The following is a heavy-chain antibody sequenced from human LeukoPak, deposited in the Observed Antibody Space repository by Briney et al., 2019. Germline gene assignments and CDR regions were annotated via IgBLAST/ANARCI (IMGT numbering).Heavy chain of an antibody. D-gene: IGHD1-26*01. Sequence: GASVKVSCKASGYTSTSYGISWVRQAPGQGLEWMGGIIPIFGTANYAQKFQGRVTVTADESTSTAYMELSSLRSEDTAVYYCARQSFTSRGATDYWGQGTLVTVSS. CDR1: GYTSTSYG. CDR2: IIPIFGTA. J-gene: IGHJ4*02. V-gene: IGHV1-69*13. CDR3: ARQSFTSRGATDY.